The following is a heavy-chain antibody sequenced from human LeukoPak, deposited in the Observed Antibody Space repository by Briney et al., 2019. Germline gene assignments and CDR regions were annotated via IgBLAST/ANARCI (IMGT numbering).Heavy chain of an antibody. CDR1: GGTFSSYA. Sequence: ASVNVSCKASGGTFSSYAISWVRQAPGQGLEWMGGIIPIFGTANYAQKFQGRVTITADESTSTAYMELSSLRSEDTAVYYCATTQVVPAAIPVLLWFDPWGQGTLVTVSS. J-gene: IGHJ5*02. D-gene: IGHD2-2*02. V-gene: IGHV1-69*13. CDR3: ATTQVVPAAIPVLLWFDP. CDR2: IIPIFGTA.